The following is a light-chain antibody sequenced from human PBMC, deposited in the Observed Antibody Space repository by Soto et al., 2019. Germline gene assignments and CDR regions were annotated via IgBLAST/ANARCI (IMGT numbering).Light chain of an antibody. CDR1: QSVSGY. CDR2: RIF. CDR3: QHYHSLPFT. J-gene: IGKJ3*01. Sequence: EIVMTQSPGTVSVFPGETVTLSCRASQSVSGYLDWFHQKPGQAPRLVLLRIFTRAIGVPARFSGSGSETEFTLTISGLQSEDSVVYYCQHYHSLPFTFGPGTTVDIK. V-gene: IGKV3-15*01.